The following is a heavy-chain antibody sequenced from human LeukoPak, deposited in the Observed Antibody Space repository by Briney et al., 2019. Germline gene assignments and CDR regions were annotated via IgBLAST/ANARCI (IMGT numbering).Heavy chain of an antibody. J-gene: IGHJ4*02. CDR3: TRLRGEKASGDY. Sequence: PGGSLRLSCAASGFTISGSAMHWVRQASGKGLEWVGRIRSKTNNYATEYAVSVEGRFTISRDDSKNTVYLQMNSLQIEDTAVYYCTRLRGEKASGDYWGQGTLVTVSS. CDR1: GFTISGSA. CDR2: IRSKTNNYAT. D-gene: IGHD3-10*01. V-gene: IGHV3-73*01.